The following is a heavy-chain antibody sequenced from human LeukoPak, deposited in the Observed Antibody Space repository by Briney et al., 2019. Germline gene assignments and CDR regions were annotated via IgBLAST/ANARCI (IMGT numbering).Heavy chain of an antibody. CDR3: ARGFLEWLLYYYYYMDV. J-gene: IGHJ6*03. CDR1: GFTFSSYW. Sequence: GGSLRLSCAASGFTFSSYWMSWVRQAPGKGLEWVANIKQDGSEKYYVDSVKGRFTISRDIAKNSLYLQMNSLRAEDTAVYYCARGFLEWLLYYYYYMDVWGKGTTVTVSS. CDR2: IKQDGSEK. D-gene: IGHD3-3*01. V-gene: IGHV3-7*01.